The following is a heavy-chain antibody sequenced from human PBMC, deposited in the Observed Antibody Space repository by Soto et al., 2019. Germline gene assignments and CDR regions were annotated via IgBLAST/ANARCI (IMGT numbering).Heavy chain of an antibody. CDR2: IRSKANSYAT. Sequence: GGSLRLSCAASGFTFSGSAMHWVRQASGKGLEWVGRIRSKANSYATAYAASVKGRFTISRDDSKNTAYLQMNSLKTEDTAVYYCTRRGPYDYVWGSSLPFDYWGQGTLVTVS. CDR1: GFTFSGSA. V-gene: IGHV3-73*01. D-gene: IGHD3-16*01. J-gene: IGHJ4*02. CDR3: TRRGPYDYVWGSSLPFDY.